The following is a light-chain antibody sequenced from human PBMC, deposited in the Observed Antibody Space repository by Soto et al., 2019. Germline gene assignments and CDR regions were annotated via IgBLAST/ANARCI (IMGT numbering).Light chain of an antibody. CDR2: GAS. V-gene: IGKV1-9*01. CDR1: QGISSY. Sequence: IQLTQSPSFLSASVGDRVTITCRASQGISSYLAWYQQKPGKAPKLLIYGASTLQSGVPSRFSGSGSGTEFTLTISSLQPADFATYYCQQLNSYPSTFGQGTRLEI. CDR3: QQLNSYPST. J-gene: IGKJ5*01.